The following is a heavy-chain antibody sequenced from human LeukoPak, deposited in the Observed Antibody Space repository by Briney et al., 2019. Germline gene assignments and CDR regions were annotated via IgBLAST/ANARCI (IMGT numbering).Heavy chain of an antibody. J-gene: IGHJ4*02. D-gene: IGHD3-10*01. CDR1: GFTFRSYG. CDR2: ISGSGGST. V-gene: IGHV3-23*01. CDR3: AKSSTVQIDY. Sequence: GGTLRLSCAASGFTFRSYGMSWVRQAPGKGLEWVSGISGSGGSTYYADSVKGRFTISRDNSKNTLYLQMNSLRAEDTAVYYCAKSSTVQIDYWGQGTLVTVSS.